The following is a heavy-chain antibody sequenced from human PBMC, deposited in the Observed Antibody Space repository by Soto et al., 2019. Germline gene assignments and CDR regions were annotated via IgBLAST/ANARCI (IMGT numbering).Heavy chain of an antibody. CDR3: ARDSSPLRYFDWLVYELDY. D-gene: IGHD3-9*01. CDR2: IIPIFGTA. J-gene: IGHJ4*02. CDR1: GGTFSSYA. Sequence: QVQLVQSGAEVKKPGSSVKVSCKASGGTFSSYAISWVRQAPGQGLEWMGGIIPIFGTANYAKKFQGRVTITADESTSTAYMELSSLRSEDTAVYYCARDSSPLRYFDWLVYELDYWGQGTLVTVSS. V-gene: IGHV1-69*01.